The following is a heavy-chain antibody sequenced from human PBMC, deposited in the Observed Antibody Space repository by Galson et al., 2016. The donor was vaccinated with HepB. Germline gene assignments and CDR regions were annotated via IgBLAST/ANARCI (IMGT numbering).Heavy chain of an antibody. V-gene: IGHV3-9*01. CDR3: TKGTGFFGGPPDH. D-gene: IGHD3-3*01. J-gene: IGHJ4*02. CDR2: ISWNSDKI. Sequence: SLRLSCAASGFTFDDFAMHWVRQAPGKGLEWVSGISWNSDKIHYADSVKGRFTISRDNAKNSLDLQMNSLRSEDTALYYCTKGTGFFGGPPDHWGPGTLVTVSS. CDR1: GFTFDDFA.